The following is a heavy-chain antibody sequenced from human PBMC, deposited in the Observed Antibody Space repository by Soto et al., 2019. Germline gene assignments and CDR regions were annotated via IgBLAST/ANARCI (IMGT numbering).Heavy chain of an antibody. CDR2: INPNSGST. J-gene: IGHJ4*02. D-gene: IGHD6-13*01. CDR3: ARGIAAAGEFDY. Sequence: ASVKVSCKASGYTFTSYDFIWVRQAPGQGLEWMGWINPNSGSTNYAQKFQGRVTMTRDTSISTAYMELSRLRSDDTAVYYCARGIAAAGEFDYWGQGTLVTVSS. V-gene: IGHV1-2*02. CDR1: GYTFTSYD.